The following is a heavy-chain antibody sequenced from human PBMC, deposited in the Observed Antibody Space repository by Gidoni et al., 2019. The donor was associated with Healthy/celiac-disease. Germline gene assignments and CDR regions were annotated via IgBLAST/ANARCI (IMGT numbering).Heavy chain of an antibody. V-gene: IGHV3-7*03. D-gene: IGHD6-6*01. CDR1: GFTFSSYW. CDR3: ARDWIRQLAPFDY. Sequence: EVQLVESGGGLVQPGGSLRLSCAASGFTFSSYWMSWVRQAPGKGLEWVANIKQDGSEKYYVDSVKGRFTISRDNAKNSLYLQMNSLRAEDTAVYYCARDWIRQLAPFDYWGQGTLVTVSS. J-gene: IGHJ4*02. CDR2: IKQDGSEK.